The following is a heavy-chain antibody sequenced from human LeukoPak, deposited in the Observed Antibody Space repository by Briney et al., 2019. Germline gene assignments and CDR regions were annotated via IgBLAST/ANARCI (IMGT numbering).Heavy chain of an antibody. V-gene: IGHV4-59*01. Sequence: SETLSLTCTVSRGSMTAYYWSWIRQPPGKRLEWIGYISYSGSTTYNPSLKSRVAISVDTSKNQFSLKLTSVTAADTAVYYCARVDKITMIRGVNLGAFDVWGQGKMVTVSS. CDR3: ARVDKITMIRGVNLGAFDV. J-gene: IGHJ3*01. D-gene: IGHD3-10*01. CDR2: ISYSGST. CDR1: RGSMTAYY.